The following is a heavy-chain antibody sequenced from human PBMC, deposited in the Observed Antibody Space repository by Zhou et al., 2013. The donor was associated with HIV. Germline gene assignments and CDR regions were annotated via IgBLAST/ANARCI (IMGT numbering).Heavy chain of an antibody. J-gene: IGHJ3*01. CDR2: ISAYNGNS. CDR3: ARVHGYTYGKDGAFDV. D-gene: IGHD5-18*01. Sequence: QVQLVQSGAEVKKPGASVKVSCKASGYTFTSYGISWVRQAPGQGLEWMGWISAYNGNSDYAQRFRGRVTMATDTSIDTAYMDLNRLTSDDTAIYYCARVHGYTYGKDGAFDVWGQGTVVTVSS. CDR1: GYTFTSYG. V-gene: IGHV1-18*01.